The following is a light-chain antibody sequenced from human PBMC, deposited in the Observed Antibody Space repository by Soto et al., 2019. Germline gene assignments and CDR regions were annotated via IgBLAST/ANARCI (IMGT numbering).Light chain of an antibody. J-gene: IGKJ1*01. V-gene: IGKV1-5*03. Sequence: IQLTQSPSTLSASVGDRVTITCRASQSTSSYLAWYQQKPGKAPKLLIYQASSLENGVPSRFSGSGSGTQLSITIRSMQPDDFATYYCQQYSSHSTFGQGTKVDIK. CDR3: QQYSSHST. CDR1: QSTSSY. CDR2: QAS.